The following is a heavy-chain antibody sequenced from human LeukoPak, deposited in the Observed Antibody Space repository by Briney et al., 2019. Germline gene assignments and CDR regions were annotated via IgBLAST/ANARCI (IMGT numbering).Heavy chain of an antibody. D-gene: IGHD3-22*01. CDR3: ARDGVFHDSDGYSFDY. CDR1: GFMLNNYI. J-gene: IGHJ4*02. Sequence: GGSLRLSCAASGFMLNNYIMSWVRQAPRKGLEWVSSIGGYGGGTDHADSVKGRFSISRDFSKNTLYLEMSSLRADDTAVYYCARDGVFHDSDGYSFDYWGQGTLVTVSS. V-gene: IGHV3-23*01. CDR2: IGGYGGGT.